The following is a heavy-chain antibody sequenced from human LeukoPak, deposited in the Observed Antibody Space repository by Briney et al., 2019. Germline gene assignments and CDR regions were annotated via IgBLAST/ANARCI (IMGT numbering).Heavy chain of an antibody. CDR1: GIPLSELW. J-gene: IGHJ4*02. Sequence: GGSLRLSCAGYGIPLSELWMNWVRQVPGKGLEWVANIKQDGSEKKYVDSVKGRFTISRDNAKNSVYLQMNSLRVDDTAVYYCVGGYGWLPDYWGQGALVTVSS. V-gene: IGHV3-7*04. CDR2: IKQDGSEK. CDR3: VGGYGWLPDY. D-gene: IGHD6-19*01.